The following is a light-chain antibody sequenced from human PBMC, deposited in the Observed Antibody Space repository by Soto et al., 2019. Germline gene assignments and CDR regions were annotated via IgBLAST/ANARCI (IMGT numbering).Light chain of an antibody. CDR1: SGDIGSYNR. V-gene: IGLV2-14*01. CDR2: EVT. CDR3: RSYAGSDKYV. Sequence: QSALTQPASVSGSPGQSITISCTGTSGDIGSYNRVSWYQQHPGKAPKLIIYEVTDRPSGVSNRFSGSKSGNTASLTISGLQAEDEAEYYCRSYAGSDKYVFGTGTKLTVL. J-gene: IGLJ1*01.